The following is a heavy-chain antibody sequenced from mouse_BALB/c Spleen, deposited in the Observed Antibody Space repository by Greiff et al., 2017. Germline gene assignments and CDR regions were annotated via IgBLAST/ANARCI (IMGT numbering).Heavy chain of an antibody. V-gene: IGHV5-12-2*01. CDR1: GFTFSSYT. J-gene: IGHJ3*01. D-gene: IGHD2-2*01. CDR3: ARGAYGYDVTWFAY. CDR2: ISNGGGST. Sequence: EVKLMESGGGLVQPGGSLKLSCAASGFTFSSYTMSWVRQTPEKRLEWVAYISNGGGSTYYPDTVKGRFTISRDNAKNTLYLQMSSLKSEDTAMYYCARGAYGYDVTWFAYWGQGTLVTVSA.